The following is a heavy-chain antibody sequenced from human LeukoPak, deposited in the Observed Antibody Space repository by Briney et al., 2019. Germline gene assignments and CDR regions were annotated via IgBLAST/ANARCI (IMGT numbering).Heavy chain of an antibody. J-gene: IGHJ6*03. D-gene: IGHD3-16*01. CDR2: IYYTGST. V-gene: IGHV4-30-4*07. CDR3: ARETSQKGAHYMDV. CDR1: GGSISRSGYS. Sequence: SETLSLTCAVSGGSISRSGYSWSWIRQPPGKGLEWIGYIYYTGSTYYNPSLKSRLTTSLDTSKNQFSLKLSSVTAADTAVYYCARETSQKGAHYMDVWGKGTTVTISS.